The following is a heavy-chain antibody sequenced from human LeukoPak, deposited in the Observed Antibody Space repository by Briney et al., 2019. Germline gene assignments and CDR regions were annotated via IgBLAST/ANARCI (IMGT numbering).Heavy chain of an antibody. CDR2: IKKDGSEK. Sequence: GGSLRLSCAASGFTVSSNYMSWARQAPGKGLEWVAKIKKDGSEKYYVDSVKGRFTISRDNAKTSLYLQMNSLRAEDTAVYYCARDLSGVTGYTYGRGIDYWGQGTLVTVSS. CDR1: GFTVSSNY. J-gene: IGHJ4*02. V-gene: IGHV3-7*01. CDR3: ARDLSGVTGYTYGRGIDY. D-gene: IGHD5-18*01.